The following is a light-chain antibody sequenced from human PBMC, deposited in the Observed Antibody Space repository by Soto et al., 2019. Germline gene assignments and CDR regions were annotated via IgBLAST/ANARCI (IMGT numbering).Light chain of an antibody. CDR2: GAS. Sequence: IVLTQSPAILALSPGDRATLSCRASQSFSSSYLAWYQHKPGQAPRLLIHGASSRVTGIPDRFSGSGSGTEFTLTISSLQSEDFAVYYCQQYNNWPRWTFGQGTKVDI. V-gene: IGKV3D-15*01. CDR3: QQYNNWPRWT. CDR1: QSFSSSY. J-gene: IGKJ1*01.